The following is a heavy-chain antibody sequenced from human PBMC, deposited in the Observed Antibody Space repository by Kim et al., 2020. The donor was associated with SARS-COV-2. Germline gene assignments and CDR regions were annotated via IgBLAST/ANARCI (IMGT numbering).Heavy chain of an antibody. J-gene: IGHJ4*02. CDR1: GFTFSNAW. V-gene: IGHV3-15*01. D-gene: IGHD3-22*01. CDR2: IKSKTDGGKT. Sequence: GGSLRLSCAASGFTFSNAWMSWVRQAPGKGLEWVGRIKSKTDGGKTDYAAPVKGRFTISRDDSKNTLYLQLNSLKTDDTDVYYFTTDRALYYYDSSGYRCFASWGQGTLVTVSS. CDR3: TTDRALYYYDSSGYRCFAS.